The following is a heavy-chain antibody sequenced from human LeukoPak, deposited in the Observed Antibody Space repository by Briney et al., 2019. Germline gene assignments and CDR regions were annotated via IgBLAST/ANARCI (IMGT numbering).Heavy chain of an antibody. Sequence: PGGSLRLSCAASGFTFISYDMHWVRQATGKGLEWIAGIGTTGDTYYPGSVKGRFTIYRENAKNSLYLQMNSLRAGDTAVYYCARGVTMVRGDFSYMDVWGKGTTVTVSS. J-gene: IGHJ6*03. CDR2: IGTTGDT. CDR1: GFTFISYD. D-gene: IGHD3-10*01. CDR3: ARGVTMVRGDFSYMDV. V-gene: IGHV3-13*01.